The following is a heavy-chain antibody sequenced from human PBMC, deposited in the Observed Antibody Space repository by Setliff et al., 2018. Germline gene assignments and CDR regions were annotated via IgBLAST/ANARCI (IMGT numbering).Heavy chain of an antibody. Sequence: SLRLSCAASGFTFSSHAMTWVRQVPGKGLEWVSAISGSGSTYYADSVKGRFTISRDNSKNTLYLQMNSLGAEDTAVYYCAKSPGDGPYYYYYMDVWGKGTTVTVSS. CDR3: AKSPGDGPYYYYYMDV. D-gene: IGHD7-27*01. V-gene: IGHV3-23*01. J-gene: IGHJ6*03. CDR1: GFTFSSHA. CDR2: ISGSGST.